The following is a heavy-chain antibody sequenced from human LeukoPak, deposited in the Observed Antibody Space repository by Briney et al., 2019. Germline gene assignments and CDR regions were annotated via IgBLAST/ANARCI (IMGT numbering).Heavy chain of an antibody. Sequence: ASVKVSCKASGGTFSSYAINWVRQATGQGLEWMGWMNPNSGNTGYAQKFQGRVTMTRNTSISTAYMELSSLRSEDTAVYYCASIAAAGTHFDYWGQGTLVTVSS. D-gene: IGHD6-13*01. CDR1: GGTFSSYA. CDR3: ASIAAAGTHFDY. CDR2: MNPNSGNT. V-gene: IGHV1-8*02. J-gene: IGHJ4*02.